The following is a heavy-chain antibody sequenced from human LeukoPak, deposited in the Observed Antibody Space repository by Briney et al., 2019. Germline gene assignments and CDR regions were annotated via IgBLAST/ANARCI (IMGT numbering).Heavy chain of an antibody. CDR3: ARESVSHPMGHYDSSGYPYYYYGMDV. J-gene: IGHJ6*02. CDR1: GFTFSSYG. Sequence: PGGSLRLSCAASGFTFSSYGMHWVRQAPGKGLEWVAVIWYDGSNRYYADSVKGRFTISRDNSKNTLYLQMNSLRSEDTAVYYCARESVSHPMGHYDSSGYPYYYYGMDVWGQGTTVTVSS. V-gene: IGHV3-33*01. CDR2: IWYDGSNR. D-gene: IGHD3-22*01.